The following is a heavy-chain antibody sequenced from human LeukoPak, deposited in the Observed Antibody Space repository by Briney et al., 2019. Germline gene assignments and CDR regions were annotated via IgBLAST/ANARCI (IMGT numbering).Heavy chain of an antibody. CDR3: ARGDGGFTRYSSGWYGDYFDY. Sequence: ASVKVSCKASGYTFTSYGISWVRQAPGQGLEWMGWISAYNGNTNYAQKLQGRVTMTTDTSTSTAYMELRSLRSDDTAVYYCARGDGGFTRYSSGWYGDYFDYWGQGTLVTVSS. J-gene: IGHJ4*02. CDR1: GYTFTSYG. CDR2: ISAYNGNT. D-gene: IGHD6-19*01. V-gene: IGHV1-18*01.